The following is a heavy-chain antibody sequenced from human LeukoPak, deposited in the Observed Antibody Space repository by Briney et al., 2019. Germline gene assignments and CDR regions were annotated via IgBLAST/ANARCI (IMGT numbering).Heavy chain of an antibody. Sequence: LPGGSLRLSCVSASGFTFSGYVMSWVRQPPGKGLEWDSTISGSGGSTNYADFVKGRFAISRDNSKNTLYLQMNSLRAEDTAVYYCAKDSRADGYWYMDVWGKGTTVTVSS. CDR1: GFTFSGYV. CDR3: AKDSRADGYWYMDV. J-gene: IGHJ6*03. CDR2: ISGSGGST. V-gene: IGHV3-23*01. D-gene: IGHD5-24*01.